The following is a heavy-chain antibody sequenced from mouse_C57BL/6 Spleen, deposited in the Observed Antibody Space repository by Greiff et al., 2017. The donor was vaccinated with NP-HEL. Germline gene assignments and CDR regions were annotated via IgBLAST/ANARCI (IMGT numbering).Heavy chain of an antibody. CDR2: ISSGSSTI. Sequence: EVKLQESGGGLVKPGGSLKLSCAASGFTFSDYGMHWVRQAPEKGLEWVAYISSGSSTIYYADTVKGRFTISRDNAKNTLFLQMTRLRSEDTAMYYCARSSGLRSFAYWGQGTLVTVSA. J-gene: IGHJ3*01. V-gene: IGHV5-17*01. D-gene: IGHD3-1*01. CDR3: ARSSGLRSFAY. CDR1: GFTFSDYG.